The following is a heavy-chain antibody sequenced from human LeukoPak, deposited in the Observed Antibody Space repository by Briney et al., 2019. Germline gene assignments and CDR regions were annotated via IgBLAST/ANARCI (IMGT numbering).Heavy chain of an antibody. CDR2: IYYSGST. Sequence: KPSETLSLTCTVSGGSISSSSYYWGWIRQPPGKGLEWIGSIYYSGSTYYNPSLKSRVTISVDTSKNQFSLKLSSVTAADTAVYYCAGYVRVHYGSGSYYEDWFDPWGQGTLVTVSS. CDR3: AGYVRVHYGSGSYYEDWFDP. CDR1: GGSISSSSYY. J-gene: IGHJ5*02. D-gene: IGHD3-10*01. V-gene: IGHV4-39*01.